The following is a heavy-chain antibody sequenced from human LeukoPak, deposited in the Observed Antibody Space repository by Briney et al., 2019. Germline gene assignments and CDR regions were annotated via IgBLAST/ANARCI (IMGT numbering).Heavy chain of an antibody. CDR3: AAAADFGYFDY. CDR2: IYYSGST. J-gene: IGHJ4*02. D-gene: IGHD6-13*01. CDR1: GGSISSYY. Sequence: PSETLSLTCTVSGGSISSYYWGWIRQPPGKGLEWMGYIYYSGSTNYNTSLRSRVTISVDTSKNQFSLKLSSVTAADTAVYYCAAAADFGYFDYWGQGTLVTVSS. V-gene: IGHV4-59*01.